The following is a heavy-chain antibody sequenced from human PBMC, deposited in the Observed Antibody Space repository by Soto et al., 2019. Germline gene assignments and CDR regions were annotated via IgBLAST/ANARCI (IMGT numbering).Heavy chain of an antibody. J-gene: IGHJ4*02. CDR3: ARDKDDYGDFLLVDY. Sequence: QVQLVQSGAEVKKPGASVKVSCKASGYTFTSYGISWVRQAPGQGLEWMGWISAYNGNTNYAQKLQGRVTMTTDTSTSTAYMELRSLRSDDTAVYYYARDKDDYGDFLLVDYWGQGTLVTVSS. CDR1: GYTFTSYG. CDR2: ISAYNGNT. D-gene: IGHD4-17*01. V-gene: IGHV1-18*01.